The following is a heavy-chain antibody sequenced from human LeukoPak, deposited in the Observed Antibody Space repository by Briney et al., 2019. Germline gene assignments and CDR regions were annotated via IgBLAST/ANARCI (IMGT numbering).Heavy chain of an antibody. V-gene: IGHV1-69*13. D-gene: IGHD6-13*01. J-gene: IGHJ3*02. CDR1: GGTFSSYA. Sequence: ASVKVSCKASGGTFSSYAISWVRQAPGQGLEWMGGIIPILGTANYAQKFQGRVTITADESTSTAYMELSSLRSEDTAVYYCARDAAAVYDAFDIWGQGTMVTVSS. CDR3: ARDAAAVYDAFDI. CDR2: IIPILGTA.